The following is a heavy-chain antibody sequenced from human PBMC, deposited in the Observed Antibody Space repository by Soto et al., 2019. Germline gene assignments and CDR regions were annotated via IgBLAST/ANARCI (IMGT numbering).Heavy chain of an antibody. V-gene: IGHV3-74*01. J-gene: IGHJ4*02. CDR3: ARVPNRGSYFPNAYFDY. CDR2: INSDGSST. D-gene: IGHD1-26*01. Sequence: GGSMRLSCAASGFTFNSYWMHWVRQDPGKGLVWVSRINSDGSSTSYADSVKGRFTISRDNAKNTLYLQMNSLRAEDTAVYYCARVPNRGSYFPNAYFDYWGQGTLVTVSS. CDR1: GFTFNSYW.